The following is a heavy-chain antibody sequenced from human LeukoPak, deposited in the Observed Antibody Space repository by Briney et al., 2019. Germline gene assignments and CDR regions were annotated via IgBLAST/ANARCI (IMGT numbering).Heavy chain of an antibody. J-gene: IGHJ4*02. V-gene: IGHV1-69*13. CDR1: GGTFSSYA. CDR2: IIPIFGTA. CDR3: ASTPGYSGYGGAFDY. D-gene: IGHD5-12*01. Sequence: SVKVSCKASGGTFSSYAISWVRQAPGQGLEWMGGIIPIFGTANYAQKFQGRVTITADESTSTAYMELSSLRSEDTAVYYCASTPGYSGYGGAFDYWGQGTLVTVSS.